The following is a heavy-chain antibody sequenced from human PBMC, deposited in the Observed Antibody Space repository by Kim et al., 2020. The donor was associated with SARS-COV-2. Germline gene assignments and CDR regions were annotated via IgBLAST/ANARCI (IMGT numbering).Heavy chain of an antibody. CDR3: ARVSIASSYGMDV. J-gene: IGHJ6*02. CDR1: GFTFSSYW. Sequence: GGSLRLSCAASGFTFSSYWMSWVRQAPGKGLEWVANIKQDGSEKYYVDSVKGRFTISRDNAKNSLYLQMNSLRAEDTAVYYCARVSIASSYGMDVWGQGTTVTVSS. CDR2: IKQDGSEK. V-gene: IGHV3-7*01. D-gene: IGHD2-2*01.